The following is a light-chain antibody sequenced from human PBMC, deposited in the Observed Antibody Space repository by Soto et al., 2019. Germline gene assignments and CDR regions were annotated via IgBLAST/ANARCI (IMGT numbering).Light chain of an antibody. V-gene: IGLV2-14*01. CDR2: GVT. J-gene: IGLJ3*02. Sequence: QSVLTQPASVSRSPGQSITISCTGTSSDVGGYNYVSWYQQHPGKAPELVIYGVTYRPSGVSARFSGSKFQNTASLTISGLQAEDEADYYCSSFRSGSVVLFGGGTKVTV. CDR3: SSFRSGSVVL. CDR1: SSDVGGYNY.